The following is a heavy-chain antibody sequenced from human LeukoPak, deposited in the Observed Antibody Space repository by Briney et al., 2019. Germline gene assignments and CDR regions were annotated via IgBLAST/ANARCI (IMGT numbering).Heavy chain of an antibody. Sequence: GSLRLSCAASGFTFSSYSMNWVRQAPGKGLEWVSSISSSSSYIYYADSVKGRFTISRDHAKNSLYLQMNSLRAEDTAVYYCAREGRGTMVRGVTPTDAFDIWGQGTMVTVSS. CDR2: ISSSSSYI. D-gene: IGHD3-10*01. J-gene: IGHJ3*02. CDR1: GFTFSSYS. V-gene: IGHV3-21*01. CDR3: AREGRGTMVRGVTPTDAFDI.